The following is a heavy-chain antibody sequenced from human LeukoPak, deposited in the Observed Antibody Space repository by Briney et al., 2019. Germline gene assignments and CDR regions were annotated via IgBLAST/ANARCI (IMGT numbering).Heavy chain of an antibody. Sequence: GASVKVSCKASGYTFTTYGISWVRQAPGQGLEWMGWISTYNGNPTYVQNLQDRVTMTTDTSTSTAYMELRSLRSDDTAVYYCARDSGRIAANFDCWGQGTLVTVSS. D-gene: IGHD6-13*01. CDR3: ARDSGRIAANFDC. CDR1: GYTFTTYG. V-gene: IGHV1-18*01. J-gene: IGHJ4*02. CDR2: ISTYNGNP.